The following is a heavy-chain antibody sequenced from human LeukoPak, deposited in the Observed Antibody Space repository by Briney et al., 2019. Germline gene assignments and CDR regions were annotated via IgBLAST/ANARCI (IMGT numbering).Heavy chain of an antibody. CDR1: GGSISSGDYY. J-gene: IGHJ4*02. Sequence: SETLSLTCTVSGGSISSGDYYWSWIRQPPGKGLEWVGYIYYSGTTYYNPSLKSRVTISVDTSKNQFSLKLNSVTAADTAVYYCAREQYGAGSYPFDCWGRGTLVTISS. CDR3: AREQYGAGSYPFDC. CDR2: IYYSGTT. D-gene: IGHD3-10*01. V-gene: IGHV4-30-4*01.